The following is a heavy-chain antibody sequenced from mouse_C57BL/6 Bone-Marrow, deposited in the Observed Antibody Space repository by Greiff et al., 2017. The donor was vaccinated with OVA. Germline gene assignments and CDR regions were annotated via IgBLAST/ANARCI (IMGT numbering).Heavy chain of an antibody. CDR1: GYTFTSYW. Sequence: QVQLQQPGAELVKPGASVKMSCKASGYTFTSYWIGDIYPGSGSTNYNEKFKSKATLTVDTSSSTAYMQLSSLTSEDSAVYSCARREEFITTVVATDWYFDVWGTGTTVTVSS. CDR3: ARREEFITTVVATDWYFDV. V-gene: IGHV1-55*01. J-gene: IGHJ1*03. CDR2: IYPGSGST. D-gene: IGHD1-1*01.